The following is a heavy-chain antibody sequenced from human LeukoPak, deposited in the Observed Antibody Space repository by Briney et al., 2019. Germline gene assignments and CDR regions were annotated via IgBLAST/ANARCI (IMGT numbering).Heavy chain of an antibody. J-gene: IGHJ5*02. CDR2: INPNSGGT. Sequence: ASVKVSCKASGYTFTGYYMHWVRQAPGQGLEWMGWINPNSGGTDYAQKFQGRVTMTRDTSINTAYMELSSLRSEDTAVYYCARKVPNDSSGYYYRGQFDPWGQGTLVTVSS. D-gene: IGHD3-22*01. CDR3: ARKVPNDSSGYYYRGQFDP. CDR1: GYTFTGYY. V-gene: IGHV1-2*02.